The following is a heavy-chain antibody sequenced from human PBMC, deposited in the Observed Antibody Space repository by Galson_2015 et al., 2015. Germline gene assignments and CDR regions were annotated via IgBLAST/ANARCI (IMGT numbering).Heavy chain of an antibody. J-gene: IGHJ6*02. CDR3: AREGSEYQLPHYYYYYGMDV. CDR2: IKQDGSEK. V-gene: IGHV3-7*03. CDR1: GFTFSSYW. D-gene: IGHD2-2*01. Sequence: SLRLSCAASGFTFSSYWMSWVRQAPGKGLEWVANIKQDGSEKYYVDSVKGRFTISRDNAKNSLYLQMNSLRAEDTAVYYCAREGSEYQLPHYYYYYGMDVWGQGTTVTVSS.